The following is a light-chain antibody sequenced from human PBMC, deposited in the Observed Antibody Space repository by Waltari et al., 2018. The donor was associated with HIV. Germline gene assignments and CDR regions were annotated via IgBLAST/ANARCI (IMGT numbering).Light chain of an antibody. J-gene: IGLJ2*01. CDR2: NIN. V-gene: IGLV7-46*01. Sequence: QAVVTQEPSLTVSPGGTVTLTCASRTGAITSGHSPYWLQRKPGQAPTTLIYNINTKPSWTPARFSGSLLGGKAALTLSGAQSEDEAEYYCLLFYSGVRVFGGGTKLTVL. CDR1: TGAITSGHS. CDR3: LLFYSGVRV.